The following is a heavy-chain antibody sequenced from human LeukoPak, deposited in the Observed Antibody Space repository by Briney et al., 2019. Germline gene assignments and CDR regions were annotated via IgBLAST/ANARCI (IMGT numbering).Heavy chain of an antibody. CDR1: GYTFTSYG. D-gene: IGHD3-3*01. V-gene: IGHV1-18*01. J-gene: IGHJ5*02. CDR2: ISAYNGNT. Sequence: ASVKVSFTASGYTFTSYGISWVRQAPGQGLEWMGWISAYNGNTNYAQKLQGRVTMTTDTSTSTAYMELRSLRSDDTAVYYCARDLHPTYYDFWSGQANWFDPWGQGTLVTVSS. CDR3: ARDLHPTYYDFWSGQANWFDP.